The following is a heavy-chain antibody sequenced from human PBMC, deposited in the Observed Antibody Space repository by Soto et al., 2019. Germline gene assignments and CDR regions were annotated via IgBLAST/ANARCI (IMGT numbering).Heavy chain of an antibody. CDR1: GFTFSSYA. CDR2: ISGSSGST. CDR3: AKDQRYCSGGSCYLGYYYGMDV. V-gene: IGHV3-23*01. D-gene: IGHD2-15*01. J-gene: IGHJ6*02. Sequence: EVQLLESGGGLVQPGGSLRLSCAASGFTFSSYAMSWVRQAPGKGLEWVSGISGSSGSTYYADSVKGRFTISRDNSKNTLRLQMNSRRAEDTAVYYCAKDQRYCSGGSCYLGYYYGMDVWGQGTTVTVSS.